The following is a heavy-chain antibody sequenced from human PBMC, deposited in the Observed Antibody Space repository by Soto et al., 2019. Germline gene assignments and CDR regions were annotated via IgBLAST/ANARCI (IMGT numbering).Heavy chain of an antibody. CDR2: ISTSGGYT. Sequence: EEQLLESGGDLVQPGGSLRLSCEASGFTFNNYAMNWVRQAPGKGLEWVSTISTSGGYTNYADSVTGRFTISRDNSKNTVSLQMNSLRAEDTAVYYCAKAGYYNDRSGYYYFDYWGQGTLVTVSS. J-gene: IGHJ4*02. CDR3: AKAGYYNDRSGYYYFDY. D-gene: IGHD3-22*01. V-gene: IGHV3-23*01. CDR1: GFTFNNYA.